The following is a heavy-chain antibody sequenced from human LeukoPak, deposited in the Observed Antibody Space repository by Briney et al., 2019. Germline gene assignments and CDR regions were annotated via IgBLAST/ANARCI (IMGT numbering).Heavy chain of an antibody. CDR1: GYTFTGYY. J-gene: IGHJ4*02. Sequence: GASVKVSCKASGYTFTGYYVHWVRQAPGQGLEWMGRINPNSGDTNYAQKFQGRVTITRDTSASTAYMELSSLRSEDTAVYYCARDPRRTVYYFDYWGQGTLVTVSS. V-gene: IGHV1-2*06. CDR3: ARDPRRTVYYFDY. CDR2: INPNSGDT.